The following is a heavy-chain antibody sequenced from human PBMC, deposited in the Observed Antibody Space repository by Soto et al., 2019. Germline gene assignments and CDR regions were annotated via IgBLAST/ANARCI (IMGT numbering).Heavy chain of an antibody. J-gene: IGHJ3*02. D-gene: IGHD6-13*01. V-gene: IGHV3-23*01. Sequence: EVQLLESGGGLVQPGGSLRLSCAASGFTFSSYAMSWVRQAPGKGLEWVSAISGSGGSTYYADSVKGRFTISRDNSKNTLDLQMNSLRAEDTAVYYGAKIAAAGDAFDIWGQGTMVTVSS. CDR3: AKIAAAGDAFDI. CDR2: ISGSGGST. CDR1: GFTFSSYA.